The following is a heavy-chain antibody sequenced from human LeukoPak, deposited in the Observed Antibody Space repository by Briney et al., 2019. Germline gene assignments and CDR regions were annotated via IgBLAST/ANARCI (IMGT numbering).Heavy chain of an antibody. CDR3: AGGGPYYYDSSGSYY. V-gene: IGHV3-64*01. Sequence: PGGSPRLSXAASGFTFSSYAMHWVRQSPGKGLEYVSAISSNGGSTYYANSVKGRFTISRDNSKNTLYLQMGSLRAEDMAVYYCAGGGPYYYDSSGSYYWGQGTLVTVSS. D-gene: IGHD3-22*01. CDR1: GFTFSSYA. J-gene: IGHJ4*02. CDR2: ISSNGGST.